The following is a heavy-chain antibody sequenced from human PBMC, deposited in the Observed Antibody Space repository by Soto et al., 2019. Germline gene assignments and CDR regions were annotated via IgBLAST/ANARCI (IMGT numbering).Heavy chain of an antibody. CDR2: ISYDGSNK. D-gene: IGHD2-15*01. J-gene: IGHJ4*02. V-gene: IGHV3-30-3*01. CDR3: ASHCGGYCSCGSCYSLDY. Sequence: QVQLVESGGGVVQPGRSLRLSCAASGFTFSSYAMNWVRQAPVKGLEWVAVISYDGSNKYYADSVKGRFTISRDNSKNTMYLQMNSLRDEDTAVYYCASHCGGYCSCGSCYSLDYRGQGTLVTVSS. CDR1: GFTFSSYA.